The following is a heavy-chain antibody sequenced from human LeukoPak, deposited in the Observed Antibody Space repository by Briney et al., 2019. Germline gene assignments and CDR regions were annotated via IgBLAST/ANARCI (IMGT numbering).Heavy chain of an antibody. J-gene: IGHJ4*02. D-gene: IGHD6-13*01. V-gene: IGHV4-59*01. Sequence: PSETLSLTCTVSGGSISSYYWSWIRQPPGKGLEWIGCIYYSGSTNYNPSLKSRVTISVDTSKNQFSLKLSSVTAADTAVYYCARGRYSSSPQDYWGQGTLVTVSS. CDR3: ARGRYSSSPQDY. CDR1: GGSISSYY. CDR2: IYYSGST.